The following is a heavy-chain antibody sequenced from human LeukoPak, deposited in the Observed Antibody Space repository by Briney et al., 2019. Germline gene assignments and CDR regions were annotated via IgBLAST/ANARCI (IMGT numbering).Heavy chain of an antibody. V-gene: IGHV4-59*01. CDR2: IYYSGST. CDR3: ARQFRRYDSSGPPNYYYYYYMDV. Sequence: SETLSLTCTVSGGSISSYYWSWIRQPPGKGLEWIGYIYYSGSTNYNPSLKSRVTISVDTSKNQFSLKLSSVTAEDTAVYYCARQFRRYDSSGPPNYYYYYYMDVWGKGTTVTVSS. CDR1: GGSISSYY. J-gene: IGHJ6*03. D-gene: IGHD3-22*01.